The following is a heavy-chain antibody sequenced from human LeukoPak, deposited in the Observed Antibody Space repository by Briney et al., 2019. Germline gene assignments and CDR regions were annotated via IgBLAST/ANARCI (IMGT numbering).Heavy chain of an antibody. D-gene: IGHD5-24*01. Sequence: ASVKVSCKASGGTFSSYAISTVRQAPGPGLEWMGGIIPIFGTANYAQTFQGRVTFTADESTSTAYMELSSLRSEATAVDYCSRSGRDGYNFVYWGRGTGVTVTA. CDR3: SRSGRDGYNFVY. J-gene: IGHJ4*02. CDR2: IIPIFGTA. CDR1: GGTFSSYA. V-gene: IGHV1-69*13.